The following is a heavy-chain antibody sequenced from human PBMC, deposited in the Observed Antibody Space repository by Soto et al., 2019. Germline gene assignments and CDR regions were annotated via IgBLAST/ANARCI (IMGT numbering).Heavy chain of an antibody. CDR2: ISAYNGNT. CDR3: ARVITIFGVVIMHFDY. D-gene: IGHD3-3*01. J-gene: IGHJ4*02. CDR1: GYTFTSYG. V-gene: IGHV1-18*01. Sequence: QVQLVQSGAEVKKPGASVKVSCKASGYTFTSYGISWVRQAPGQGLEWMGWISAYNGNTNYAQKLQGRVTMTTDTSTSTAYMELRSLRSDDTSVYYCARVITIFGVVIMHFDYWGQGTLVTVSS.